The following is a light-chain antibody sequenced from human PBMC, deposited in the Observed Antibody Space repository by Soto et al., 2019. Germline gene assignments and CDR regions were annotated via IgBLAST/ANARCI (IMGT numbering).Light chain of an antibody. CDR1: ALPNQY. CDR2: KDS. CDR3: QSAATRGTHWV. J-gene: IGLJ3*02. V-gene: IGLV3-25*02. Sequence: SYELTQPPSMSVSPGQTAAITCSGAALPNQYTYWYQHKPGQAPVLIIYKDSKRPSGIPERFSGSTSGALVTLTISAVQAEDEADYYCQSAATRGTHWVFGGGTKLTVL.